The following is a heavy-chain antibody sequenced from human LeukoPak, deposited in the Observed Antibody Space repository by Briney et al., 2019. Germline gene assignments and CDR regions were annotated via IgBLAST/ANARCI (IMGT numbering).Heavy chain of an antibody. CDR3: AKGKNTGSYLSHVDY. D-gene: IGHD3-10*01. V-gene: IGHV3-21*04. Sequence: GGSLRLSCAASGFTFSSYSMNWVRQAPGKGLEWVSSISSSSSYIYYADSVKGRFTISRDNSKNSLYLQMNSLRTKDTALYYCAKGKNTGSYLSHVDYWGQGTLVTVSS. J-gene: IGHJ4*02. CDR1: GFTFSSYS. CDR2: ISSSSSYI.